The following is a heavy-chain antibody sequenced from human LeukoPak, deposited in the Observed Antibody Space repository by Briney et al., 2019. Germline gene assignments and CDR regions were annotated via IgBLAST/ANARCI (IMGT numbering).Heavy chain of an antibody. CDR3: ARRRVGATADAFDI. Sequence: SETLSLTCSVSGGSISGSSYYWGWIRQPPGKGLEWIGSIYYSGSTYYNPSLKSRVTISVDTSKNQFSLKLSSVTAADTAVYYCARRRVGATADAFDIWGQGTMVTVSS. V-gene: IGHV4-39*01. J-gene: IGHJ3*02. D-gene: IGHD1-26*01. CDR2: IYYSGST. CDR1: GGSISGSSYY.